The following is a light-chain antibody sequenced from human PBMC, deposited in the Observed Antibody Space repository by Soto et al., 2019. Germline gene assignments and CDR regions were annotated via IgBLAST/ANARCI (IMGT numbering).Light chain of an antibody. V-gene: IGKV1-9*01. CDR3: QQLNSYPLT. Sequence: DIQLTQSPSFLSASVGDRVTITCRASQDISNYLVWYQQKPGKAPTPLIYAASTLQSGVPSRFSGSGSGTEVTLTISSLQPADFATDYCQQLNSYPLTFGPGTNVDIK. J-gene: IGKJ3*01. CDR2: AAS. CDR1: QDISNY.